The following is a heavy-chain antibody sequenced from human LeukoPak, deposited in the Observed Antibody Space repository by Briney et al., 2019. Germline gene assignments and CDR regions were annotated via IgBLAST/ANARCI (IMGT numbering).Heavy chain of an antibody. J-gene: IGHJ4*02. Sequence: SETLSLTCTVSGGSITNSNYYWAWIRQPPGEGLEWIATIYYSGSAYSDPSLKSRVTISVDTSKNQFSLKVYSVTAADTAVYYCATVVADYDILTGYSKYYFDFWGQGTLVTVSS. CDR1: GGSITNSNYY. D-gene: IGHD3-9*01. V-gene: IGHV4-39*07. CDR2: IYYSGSA. CDR3: ATVVADYDILTGYSKYYFDF.